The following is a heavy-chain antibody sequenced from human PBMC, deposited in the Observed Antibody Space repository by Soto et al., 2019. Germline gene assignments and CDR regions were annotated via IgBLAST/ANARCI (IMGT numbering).Heavy chain of an antibody. CDR3: ARKAPWERRRYYYYYGMDV. CDR1: GYTFTSYD. V-gene: IGHV1-8*01. Sequence: GASVKVSCKASGYTFTSYDINWVRQATGQGLEWMGWMNPNSGNTGYAQKFQGRVTMTRNTSISTAYMELSSLRSEDTAVYYCARKAPWERRRYYYYYGMDVWGQGTTVTVSS. J-gene: IGHJ6*02. CDR2: MNPNSGNT. D-gene: IGHD1-26*01.